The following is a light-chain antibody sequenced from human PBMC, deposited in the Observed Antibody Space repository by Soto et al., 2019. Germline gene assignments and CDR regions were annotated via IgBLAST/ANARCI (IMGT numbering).Light chain of an antibody. V-gene: IGKV3D-20*02. J-gene: IGKJ5*01. CDR1: QSVSSSY. Sequence: EIVLTQSPGTLSLSPGERAPLSCRASQSVSSSYLAWYQQKPGQAPRLLIYGASSRATGIPDRFSGSGSGTDFTLPISRLEPEDFAAYYCQQRSNWPPFTFGQGTRLEIK. CDR3: QQRSNWPPFT. CDR2: GAS.